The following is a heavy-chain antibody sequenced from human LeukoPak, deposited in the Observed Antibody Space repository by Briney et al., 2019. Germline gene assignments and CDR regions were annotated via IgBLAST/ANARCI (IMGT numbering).Heavy chain of an antibody. CDR2: ISSSSSYI. V-gene: IGHV3-21*01. Sequence: KTSETLSLTCAVYGGSFSGYYWSWIRQPPGKGLEWVSSISSSSSYIYYADSVKGRFTISRDNAKNSLYLQMNSLRAEDTAVYYCARDGVVYAYSSSLPDYWGQGTLVTVSS. J-gene: IGHJ4*02. CDR1: GGSFSGYY. CDR3: ARDGVVYAYSSSLPDY. D-gene: IGHD6-6*01.